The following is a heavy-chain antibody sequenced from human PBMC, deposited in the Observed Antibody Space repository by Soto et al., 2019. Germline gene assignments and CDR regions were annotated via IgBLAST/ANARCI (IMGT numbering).Heavy chain of an antibody. CDR3: AVHWNGPDY. V-gene: IGHV4-31*03. CDR2: IYYSGGT. CDR1: GGSISSGGYY. J-gene: IGHJ4*02. D-gene: IGHD1-1*01. Sequence: QVQLQESGPGLVKPSQTLSLTCTVSGGSISSGGYYWSWIRQVPGKGLEWIGYIYYSGGTYYNPSLKRRVTISGGTSKNKFSLKLICVPAADTAVYYCAVHWNGPDYWGQGTLVTVSS.